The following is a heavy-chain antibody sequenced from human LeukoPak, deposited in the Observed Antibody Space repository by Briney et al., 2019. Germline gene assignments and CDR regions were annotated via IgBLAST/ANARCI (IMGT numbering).Heavy chain of an antibody. CDR2: IYTSGST. CDR1: GGSISSYY. D-gene: IGHD2-2*01. Sequence: SETLSLTRTVSGGSISSYYWSWIRQPPGKGLEWIGYIYTSGSTNYNPSLKSRVTISVDTSKNQFSLKLSSVTAADTAVYYCARLEYQLLSNWFDPWGQGTLVTVST. CDR3: ARLEYQLLSNWFDP. V-gene: IGHV4-4*09. J-gene: IGHJ5*02.